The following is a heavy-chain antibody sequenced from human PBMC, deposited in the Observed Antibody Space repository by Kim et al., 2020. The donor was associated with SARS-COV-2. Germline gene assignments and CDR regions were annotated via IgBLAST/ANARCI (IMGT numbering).Heavy chain of an antibody. CDR3: ARPVRGNYYYYYGMDV. CDR1: GYSFTSYW. Sequence: GESLKISCKGSGYSFTSYWISWVRQMPGKGLEWMGRIDPSDSYTNYSPSFQGHVTISADKSISTAYLQWSSLKASDTAMYYCARPVRGNYYYYYGMDVWGQGTTVTVSS. V-gene: IGHV5-10-1*01. CDR2: IDPSDSYT. J-gene: IGHJ6*02. D-gene: IGHD3-10*01.